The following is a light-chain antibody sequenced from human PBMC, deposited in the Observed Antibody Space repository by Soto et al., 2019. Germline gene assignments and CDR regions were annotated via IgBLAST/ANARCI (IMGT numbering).Light chain of an antibody. CDR1: QYVDSTY. J-gene: IGKJ5*01. CDR3: QQYATSPIT. CDR2: GAS. V-gene: IGKV3-20*01. Sequence: EIVLTQCPATLPLSPGERASLSCRASQYVDSTYLAWYQQKPGQAPSLLIYGASSRATGTPDRFIGSGSGTDFTLTLSRLEPEDSAVYYCQQYATSPITFGQGTRLEI.